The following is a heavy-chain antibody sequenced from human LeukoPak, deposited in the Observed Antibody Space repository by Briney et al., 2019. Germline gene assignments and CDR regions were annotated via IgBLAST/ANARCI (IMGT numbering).Heavy chain of an antibody. CDR1: GYSFTSYW. CDR2: IYTGGSDT. Sequence: GESLKISCKGSGYSFTSYWIGWVRQMPGKGLEWMGIIYTGGSDTRYSPSFRGQVTISADKSISTAYLQWSSLKASDSAIYYCATAKNGDAYWYFDLWGRGTLVTVSS. V-gene: IGHV5-51*01. J-gene: IGHJ2*01. CDR3: ATAKNGDAYWYFDL. D-gene: IGHD4-17*01.